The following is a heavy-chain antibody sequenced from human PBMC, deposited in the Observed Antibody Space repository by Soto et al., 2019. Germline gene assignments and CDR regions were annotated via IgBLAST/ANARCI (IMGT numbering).Heavy chain of an antibody. Sequence: EVQRVDSGGGLAKPGGSRRLSCAASGFTFSSYSRNWVRQAPGKGLEWVSSISSSSSYIYYADSVKGRFTISRDNAKNSLYLQMNSLRAEDTAVYYCARDGEQWLFDYWGQGTLVTVSS. CDR2: ISSSSSYI. CDR1: GFTFSSYS. V-gene: IGHV3-21*01. J-gene: IGHJ4*02. D-gene: IGHD6-19*01. CDR3: ARDGEQWLFDY.